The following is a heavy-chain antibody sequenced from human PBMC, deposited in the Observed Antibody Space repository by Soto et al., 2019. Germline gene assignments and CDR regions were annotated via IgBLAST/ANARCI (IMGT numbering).Heavy chain of an antibody. CDR1: GFTFGNYA. Sequence: GGSLRLSCAASGFTFGNYAMSWVRQAPGKGLEWVSTVSFGGGSTYYADSVKGRFTISRDNSKNTLYLQMNSLRVEDTALYYCAKLQETLAVAGIDYWGQGTLVTVSS. D-gene: IGHD6-19*01. J-gene: IGHJ4*02. V-gene: IGHV3-23*01. CDR3: AKLQETLAVAGIDY. CDR2: VSFGGGST.